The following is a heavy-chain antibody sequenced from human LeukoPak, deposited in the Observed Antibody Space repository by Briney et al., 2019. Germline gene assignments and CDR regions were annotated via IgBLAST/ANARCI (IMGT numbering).Heavy chain of an antibody. Sequence: PGRSLRLSCAASGFTFSSYGIHWVRQAPGKGLEWVAVISYDGSNKYFADSVEGRFTISRDNSKNTLYLQMNSLRGEDTAVYYCAKERGYSSSYYYGMDVWGQGTTVTVSS. CDR3: AKERGYSSSYYYGMDV. CDR2: ISYDGSNK. D-gene: IGHD6-13*01. CDR1: GFTFSSYG. V-gene: IGHV3-30*18. J-gene: IGHJ6*02.